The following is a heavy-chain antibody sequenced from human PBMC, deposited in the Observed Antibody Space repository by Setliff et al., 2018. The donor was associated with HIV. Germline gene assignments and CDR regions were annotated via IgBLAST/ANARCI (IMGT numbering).Heavy chain of an antibody. J-gene: IGHJ6*02. CDR3: ARYDSSGYYPSNYYCGMDV. V-gene: IGHV1-18*01. CDR2: ISALNGKT. D-gene: IGHD3-22*01. CDR1: GYTFTSYG. Sequence: ASVKVSCKASGYTFTSYGISWVRQAPGQGLEWMGWISALNGKTNYAQKLQGRVTMTTDTSTSTVYMDLRSLRSDDTAVYYCARYDSSGYYPSNYYCGMDVWGQGTTVTVSS.